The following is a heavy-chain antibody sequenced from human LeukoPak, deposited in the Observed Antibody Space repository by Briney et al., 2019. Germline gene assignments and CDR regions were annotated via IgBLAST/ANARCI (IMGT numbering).Heavy chain of an antibody. Sequence: ASVKVSCKASGYNFRGYYIHWVRQAPGLGLEWMGWIDPHNGDTNYAQEFPGRVTMTSDTSLGTAYMEMTTLSSDDTAAYYCTRGGQWLELDLWGQGTLVTVSS. V-gene: IGHV1-2*02. D-gene: IGHD6-19*01. J-gene: IGHJ5*02. CDR1: GYNFRGYY. CDR3: TRGGQWLELDL. CDR2: IDPHNGDT.